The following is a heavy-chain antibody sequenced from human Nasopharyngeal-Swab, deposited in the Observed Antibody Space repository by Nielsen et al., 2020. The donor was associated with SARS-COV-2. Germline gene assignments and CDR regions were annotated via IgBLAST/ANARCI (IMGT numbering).Heavy chain of an antibody. CDR1: GFTFSSYS. CDR2: ITGNGDTT. D-gene: IGHD4-17*01. Sequence: GGSLRLSCAASGFTFSSYSMSWLRQAPGKGLEWVSTITGNGDTTYYADSVKGRSTISRDNSENTVYLQMDSLRGEDTAVYYCARDAPAHYGAFYWGRGTLVTVSS. CDR3: ARDAPAHYGAFY. J-gene: IGHJ4*02. V-gene: IGHV3-23*01.